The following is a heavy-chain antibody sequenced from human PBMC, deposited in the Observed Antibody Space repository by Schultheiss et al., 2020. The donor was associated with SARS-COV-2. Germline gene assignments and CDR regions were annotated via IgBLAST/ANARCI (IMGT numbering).Heavy chain of an antibody. CDR3: ARYLLSAFDI. CDR2: ISGSGGGT. J-gene: IGHJ3*02. Sequence: GGSLRLSCAASGFTFSSYAMSWVRQAPGKGLELVSAISGSGGGTYYADSVKGRFTISRDNSKNTLYLQMNSLRAEDTAVYYCARYLLSAFDIWGQGTMVTVSS. D-gene: IGHD2-15*01. V-gene: IGHV3-23*01. CDR1: GFTFSSYA.